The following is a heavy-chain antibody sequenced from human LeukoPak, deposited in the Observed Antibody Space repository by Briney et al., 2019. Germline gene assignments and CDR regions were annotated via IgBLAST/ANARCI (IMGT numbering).Heavy chain of an antibody. CDR2: ISGSGTST. Sequence: RAGGSLRLSCAASGFTFSIYAMSWVRQAPGKGLEWVSGISGSGTSTYHADSVKGRFTISRDNSKNTLYLQMNSLRVEDTAVYYCAKGGIVVVPQIHFDYWGQGTLVTVSS. V-gene: IGHV3-23*01. CDR1: GFTFSIYA. J-gene: IGHJ4*02. CDR3: AKGGIVVVPQIHFDY. D-gene: IGHD3-22*01.